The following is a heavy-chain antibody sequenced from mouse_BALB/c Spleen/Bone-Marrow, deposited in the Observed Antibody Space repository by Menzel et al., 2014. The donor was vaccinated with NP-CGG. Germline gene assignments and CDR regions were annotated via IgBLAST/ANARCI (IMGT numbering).Heavy chain of an antibody. V-gene: IGHV1-54*01. CDR3: ARGGDYGFMDY. CDR2: INPGSGGT. Sequence: VQLQQSGAELVRPGTSVKVSCKASGYAFTNYLIEWVKQRPGQGLEWIGVINPGSGGTNYNEKFKGKATLTADKSSSTADMQLNSLASDDSVVYFCARGGDYGFMDYWGQGTSLPVS. CDR1: GYAFTNYL. D-gene: IGHD1-2*01. J-gene: IGHJ4*01.